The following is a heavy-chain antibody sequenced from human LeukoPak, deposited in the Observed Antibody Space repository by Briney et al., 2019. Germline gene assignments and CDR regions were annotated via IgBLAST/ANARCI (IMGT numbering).Heavy chain of an antibody. CDR1: GFTFDDYG. J-gene: IGHJ3*02. CDR2: INWNGGST. CDR3: AREIYYGSGNNPMGAFDI. V-gene: IGHV3-20*01. Sequence: GGSLRLSCAASGFTFDDYGMSWVRQAPGKGLEWVSGINWNGGSTGYADSVKGRFTISRDNAKNSLYLQMNSLRAEDTALYHCAREIYYGSGNNPMGAFDIWGQGTMVTVSS. D-gene: IGHD3-10*01.